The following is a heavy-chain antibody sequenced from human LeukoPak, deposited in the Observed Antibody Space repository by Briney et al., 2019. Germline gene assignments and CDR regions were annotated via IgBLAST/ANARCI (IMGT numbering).Heavy chain of an antibody. V-gene: IGHV4-38-2*02. D-gene: IGHD6-19*01. CDR2: IYHSGST. CDR1: GYSISSGYY. J-gene: IGHJ4*02. CDR3: ARDPRYSSGSYA. Sequence: SETLSLTCTVSGYSISSGYYWGWIRQPPGKGLEWIGSIYHSGSTYYNPSLKSRVTISVDTSKNQFSLKLSSVTAADTAVYYCARDPRYSSGSYAWGQGTLVTVSS.